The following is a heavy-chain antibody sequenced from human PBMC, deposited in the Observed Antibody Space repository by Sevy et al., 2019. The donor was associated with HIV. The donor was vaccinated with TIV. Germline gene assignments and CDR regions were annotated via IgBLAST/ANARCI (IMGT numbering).Heavy chain of an antibody. D-gene: IGHD6-13*01. CDR1: GFTFSSYW. CDR3: GRVPGAAAGTGIDY. CDR2: IYVDGRTA. V-gene: IGHV3-74*01. J-gene: IGHJ4*02. Sequence: GGSLRLSCAASGFTFSSYWMHWVRQAPGKGLVWLSRIYVDGRTASYADSVKGRFAISRDNAKNTLYLQMNSLIGEDTAVYYWGRVPGAAAGTGIDYWGQGTLVTVSS.